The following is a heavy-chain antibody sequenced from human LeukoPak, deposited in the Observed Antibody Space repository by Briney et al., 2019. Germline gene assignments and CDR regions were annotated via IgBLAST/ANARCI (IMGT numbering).Heavy chain of an antibody. J-gene: IGHJ4*02. D-gene: IGHD3-9*01. CDR2: ISSSSSYI. Sequence: GESLRLSCAASGFDFSIYSMNWVRQAPGKGLEWVSSISSSSSYIYYADSVKGRFTISRDNAKNSLYLQMNSLRAEDTAVYYCARSENFDILTGYYRYWGQETLVTVSS. V-gene: IGHV3-21*01. CDR1: GFDFSIYS. CDR3: ARSENFDILTGYYRY.